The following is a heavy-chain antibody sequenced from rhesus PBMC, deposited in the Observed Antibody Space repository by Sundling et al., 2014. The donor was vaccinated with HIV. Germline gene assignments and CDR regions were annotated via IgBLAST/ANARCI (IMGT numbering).Heavy chain of an antibody. D-gene: IGHD1-44*01. CDR2: IFGSGSNTNY. Sequence: LQLQESGPGLVKPSETLSVTCAVSDDSISSSYWSWIRQAPGKGLEWIGYIFGSGSNTNYNYNPSLKSRVTLSVDTSKNQFSLDLSSVTAADTAVYYCARGLGNFDYWGQGVLVTVSS. J-gene: IGHJ4*01. CDR3: ARGLGNFDY. V-gene: IGHV4-169*01. CDR1: DDSISSSY.